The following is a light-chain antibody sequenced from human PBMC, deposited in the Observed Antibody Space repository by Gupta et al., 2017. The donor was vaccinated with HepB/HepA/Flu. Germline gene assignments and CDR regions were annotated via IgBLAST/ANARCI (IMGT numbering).Light chain of an antibody. CDR2: VGTGGIVG. Sequence: QPVLTQPPSASASLGASVTLTCTLSRRHSNYKVDWYQQRPGKGPRFVMRVGTGGIVGSKGDGIPDRFSVLGSGLNRYLTIKNIQEEDESDYHCGADHGSGSNCVSYVFGTGTKVTVL. CDR1: RRHSNYK. J-gene: IGLJ1*01. V-gene: IGLV9-49*01. CDR3: GADHGSGSNCVSYV.